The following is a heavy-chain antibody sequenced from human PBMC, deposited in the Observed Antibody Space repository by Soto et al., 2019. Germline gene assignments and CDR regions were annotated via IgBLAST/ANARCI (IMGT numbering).Heavy chain of an antibody. CDR1: GFTFSNAW. Sequence: GGSLRLSCAASGFTFSNAWMSWVRQAPGKGLEWVGRIKSKTDGGTTDYAAPVKGRFNISRDDSKNTLYLQMNSMKTEDTAVYYCTTASYYDFWSGYFYDYGMDVWGQGTTVTVSS. CDR2: IKSKTDGGTT. D-gene: IGHD3-3*01. CDR3: TTASYYDFWSGYFYDYGMDV. J-gene: IGHJ6*02. V-gene: IGHV3-15*01.